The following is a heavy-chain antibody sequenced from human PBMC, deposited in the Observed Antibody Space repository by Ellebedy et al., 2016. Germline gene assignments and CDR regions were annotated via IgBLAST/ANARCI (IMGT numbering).Heavy chain of an antibody. D-gene: IGHD6-13*01. J-gene: IGHJ4*02. Sequence: SETLSLXXTVSGGSVSSGSYYGSWIRQPPGKGLEWIGYIYYSGSTNYNPSLNSRVTISVDTSKNQFSLKLSSVTAADTAVHYCARELSSSWYGGPTYYFDYWGQGTLVTVSS. CDR3: ARELSSSWYGGPTYYFDY. V-gene: IGHV4-61*01. CDR1: GGSVSSGSYY. CDR2: IYYSGST.